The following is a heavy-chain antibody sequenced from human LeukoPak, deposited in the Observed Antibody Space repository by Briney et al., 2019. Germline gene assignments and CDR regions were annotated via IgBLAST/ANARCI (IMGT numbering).Heavy chain of an antibody. CDR2: IRYDGSNK. CDR3: AKESYDSSGYCFDY. D-gene: IGHD3-22*01. CDR1: GFTFSSYG. V-gene: IGHV3-30*02. J-gene: IGHJ4*02. Sequence: GGSLRLSCAASGFTFSSYGMHWVRQAPGKGLEWVAFIRYDGSNKYYADSVKGRFTISRDNSKNTLYLQMNSLRAEDTAVYYCAKESYDSSGYCFDYWGQGTLVTVSS.